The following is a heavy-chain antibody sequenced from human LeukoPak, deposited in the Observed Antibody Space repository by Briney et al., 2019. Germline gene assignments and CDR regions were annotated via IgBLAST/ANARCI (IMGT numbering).Heavy chain of an antibody. J-gene: IGHJ4*02. CDR1: GGSISRNNYY. CDR2: IYYSGNT. V-gene: IGHV4-39*01. Sequence: SETLSLTCSVSGGSISRNNYYWGWIRQPPGKGLEWIGSIYYSGNTYYNPSLKSRVIMSVDTSKNQFSLKLSSVTAADTAVYYCPSRRRYFSGVTCTEHLDYWGQGTLVTVSS. CDR3: PSRRRYFSGVTCTEHLDY. D-gene: IGHD2-15*01.